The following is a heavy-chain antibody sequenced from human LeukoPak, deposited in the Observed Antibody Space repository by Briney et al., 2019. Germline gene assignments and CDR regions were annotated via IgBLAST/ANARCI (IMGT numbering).Heavy chain of an antibody. V-gene: IGHV3-30*18. Sequence: GRSLRLSCAASGFTFSSYGMHWVRQAPDKGLEWVAVISYDGSNKYYADSVKGRFTISRDNSKNTLYVQMNSLRADDTAVYYCAKDSSDYYFDYWGQGTLVTVSS. CDR1: GFTFSSYG. CDR3: AKDSSDYYFDY. CDR2: ISYDGSNK. J-gene: IGHJ4*02. D-gene: IGHD3-22*01.